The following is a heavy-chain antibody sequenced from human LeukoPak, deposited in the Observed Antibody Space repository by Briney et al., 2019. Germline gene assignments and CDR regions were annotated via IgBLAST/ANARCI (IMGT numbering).Heavy chain of an antibody. D-gene: IGHD4-23*01. CDR3: AREMGVVTAHGIDV. CDR2: IYYSGST. V-gene: IGHV4-39*02. J-gene: IGHJ6*02. Sequence: SETLSLTCIVSGGSISSISSNNYHWGRIRQPPGKGLEWIGSIYYSGSTYYNPSLKSRVTISVDTSKNQFSLKPSSVTAADTALYYCAREMGVVTAHGIDVWGQGTTVTVSS. CDR1: GGSISSISSNNYH.